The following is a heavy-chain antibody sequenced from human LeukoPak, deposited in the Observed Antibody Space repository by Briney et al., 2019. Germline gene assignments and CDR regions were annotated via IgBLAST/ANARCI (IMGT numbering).Heavy chain of an antibody. V-gene: IGHV4-34*01. J-gene: IGHJ4*02. Sequence: PSETLSLTCAVYGGSFSGYYWSWIRQPPGKGLEWLGEINHTGSTNYNPSLKSRVTISLDTSKNQFSLKLSSVTAADTAVYYCAGHHPRNTVDFWGQGTLVTVSS. D-gene: IGHD2-8*02. CDR1: GGSFSGYY. CDR2: INHTGST. CDR3: AGHHPRNTVDF.